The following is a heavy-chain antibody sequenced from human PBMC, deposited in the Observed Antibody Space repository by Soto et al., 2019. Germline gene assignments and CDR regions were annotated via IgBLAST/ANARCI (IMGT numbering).Heavy chain of an antibody. CDR3: ASALVCSARYDASFDN. D-gene: IGHD3-10*02. Sequence: GGSLRLSCAASGFTFSRFTMNWVRQAPGKRLEWVSSISGTSTYIYYADSMKGRFTISRDNAKSSLYLQMNRLRAEDTAVYYCASALVCSARYDASFDNWAHGSLVTVSS. J-gene: IGHJ4*01. CDR1: GFTFSRFT. V-gene: IGHV3-21*01. CDR2: ISGTSTYI.